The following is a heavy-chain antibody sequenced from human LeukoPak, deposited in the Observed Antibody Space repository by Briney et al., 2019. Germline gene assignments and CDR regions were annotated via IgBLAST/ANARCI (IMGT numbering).Heavy chain of an antibody. Sequence: GGSLRLSCAASGFIFSDSAMHWVHQASGKGPEWVGHIRSKSNNYATAYGASVKGRFTISRDDSKNTVYLLMNSLKTDDTAVYYCTSPPPYYGYSWSAGMDVWGQGTTVIVS. D-gene: IGHD3-16*01. J-gene: IGHJ6*02. CDR2: IRSKSNNYAT. V-gene: IGHV3-73*01. CDR3: TSPPPYYGYSWSAGMDV. CDR1: GFIFSDSA.